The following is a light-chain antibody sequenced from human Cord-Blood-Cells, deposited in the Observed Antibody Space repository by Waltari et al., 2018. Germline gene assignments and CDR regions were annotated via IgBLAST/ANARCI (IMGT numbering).Light chain of an antibody. CDR3: QSADSSGTYWV. CDR2: KDS. V-gene: IGLV3-25*03. J-gene: IGLJ3*02. CDR1: AFPKQS. Sequence: SYELTQPPSMPVSPRQTARTTCSEYAFPKQSANWYQQKPGQAPVMVIHKDSGRPSGIPERFSGSSSGTTVTLTISGVQAEDEADYYCQSADSSGTYWVFGGGTKLTVL.